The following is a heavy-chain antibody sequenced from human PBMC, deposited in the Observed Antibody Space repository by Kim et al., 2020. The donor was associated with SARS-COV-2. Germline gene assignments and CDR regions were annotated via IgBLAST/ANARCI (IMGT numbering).Heavy chain of an antibody. J-gene: IGHJ6*02. D-gene: IGHD6-13*01. CDR3: ARDCRAAAGTEGDYYYYGMHL. V-gene: IGHV1-18*04. Sequence: ASVKVSCKASGYTFTSYGISWVRQAPGQGLEWMGWIIAYNGNTNYAQKLQGRVTITTDTSTSTAYMELRSLRSDDTAVYYCARDCRAAAGTEGDYYYYGMHLWGQGTAVTVPS. CDR1: GYTFTSYG. CDR2: IIAYNGNT.